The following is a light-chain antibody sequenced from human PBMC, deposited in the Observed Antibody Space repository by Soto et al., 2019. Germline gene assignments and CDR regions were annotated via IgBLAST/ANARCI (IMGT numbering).Light chain of an antibody. V-gene: IGLV2-14*01. CDR2: EVR. J-gene: IGLJ1*01. Sequence: QSALTQPASVSGSPGQSITISCTGTSSDVGSYNYVAWYQQFPGKTPKLMIYEVRNRPSGVSSRFSGSKSGNTASLTISGLQAEDEADYYCISYTGSDTSYVFGTGTSSPS. CDR3: ISYTGSDTSYV. CDR1: SSDVGSYNY.